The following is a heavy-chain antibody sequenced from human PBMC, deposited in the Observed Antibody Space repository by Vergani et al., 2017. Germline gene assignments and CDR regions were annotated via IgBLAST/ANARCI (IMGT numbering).Heavy chain of an antibody. V-gene: IGHV1-69*01. Sequence: QVQLVQSGAEVKKPGSSVKVSCKASGGTFSSYAISWVRQAPGQGLEWMGGIIPIFGTANYAQKFQGRVTITADESTSTAYMELSSLRSEDTAVYYCARDFGGDYYDSSGYLAAKYGMDVWGQGTTVTVSS. CDR2: IIPIFGTA. D-gene: IGHD3-22*01. J-gene: IGHJ6*02. CDR1: GGTFSSYA. CDR3: ARDFGGDYYDSSGYLAAKYGMDV.